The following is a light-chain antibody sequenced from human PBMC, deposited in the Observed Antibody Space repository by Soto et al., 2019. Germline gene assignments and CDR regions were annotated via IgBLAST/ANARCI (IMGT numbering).Light chain of an antibody. CDR1: QSVSSY. Sequence: EIVLTQSPATLSLCPGERATLSCRASQSVSSYLAWYQQKPGQAPRLLIYDASNRATGIPARFSGSGSGTDFTLTISSLEPEDFAVYYCQQRSNWPRRTFGQGTKLEIK. J-gene: IGKJ2*01. V-gene: IGKV3-11*01. CDR2: DAS. CDR3: QQRSNWPRRT.